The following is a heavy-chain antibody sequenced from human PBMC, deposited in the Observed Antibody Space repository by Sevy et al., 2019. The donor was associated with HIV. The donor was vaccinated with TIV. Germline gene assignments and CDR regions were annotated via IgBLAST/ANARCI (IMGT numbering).Heavy chain of an antibody. D-gene: IGHD2-15*01. J-gene: IGHJ6*02. Sequence: SENLSLTCTVSGGSISSGSYYWSWIRQPAGKGLEWIGRIYSSGSTNYNPSLKSRVTMSVDTSKNQFSLKLRSVTAADTAVYYCPIGYRGYCSGGNCYYMDVWGQGTTVTVSS. CDR3: PIGYRGYCSGGNCYYMDV. CDR2: IYSSGST. CDR1: GGSISSGSYY. V-gene: IGHV4-61*02.